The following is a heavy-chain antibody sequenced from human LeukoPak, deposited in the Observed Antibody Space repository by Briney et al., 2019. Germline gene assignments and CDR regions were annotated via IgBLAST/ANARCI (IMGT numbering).Heavy chain of an antibody. CDR2: INHSGST. CDR3: ARGPLRRGESSGWYGNYYYYYMDV. D-gene: IGHD6-19*01. V-gene: IGHV4-34*01. J-gene: IGHJ6*03. CDR1: GGSFSGYY. Sequence: PSETLSLTCAVYGGSFSGYYWSWIRQPPGKGLEWIGEINHSGSTNYNPSLKSRVTISVDTSKNQFSLKLSSVTAADTAVYYCARGPLRRGESSGWYGNYYYYYMDVWGKRTTVTVSS.